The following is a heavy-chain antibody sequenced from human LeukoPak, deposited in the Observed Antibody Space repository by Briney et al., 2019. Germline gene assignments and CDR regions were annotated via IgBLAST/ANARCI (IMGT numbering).Heavy chain of an antibody. CDR1: GFTFSSYS. J-gene: IGHJ4*02. CDR2: ISSSSSYI. CDR3: ARGSSPSHLSYYYDSSGYYEYFDY. V-gene: IGHV3-21*01. Sequence: GGSLRLSCAASGFTFSSYSMNWVRQAPGKGLEWVSSISSSSSYIYYADSVKGRFTISRDNAKNSLYLRMNSLSAEDTAVYYCARGSSPSHLSYYYDSSGYYEYFDYWGQGTLVTVSS. D-gene: IGHD3-22*01.